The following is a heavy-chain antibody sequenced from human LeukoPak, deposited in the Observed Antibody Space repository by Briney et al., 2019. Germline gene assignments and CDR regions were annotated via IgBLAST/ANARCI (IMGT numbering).Heavy chain of an antibody. CDR1: GFTFSSYW. J-gene: IGHJ4*02. D-gene: IGHD3-22*01. V-gene: IGHV3-7*01. Sequence: GGSLRLSCAASGFTFSSYWMSWVRQAPGKGLEWVANIREDGGLKNYVDSVKGRFTIFRDNAQNLVYLQMNSLRAEDTAIYYCARDAYDKSGYPHYWGQGTPVTVSS. CDR3: ARDAYDKSGYPHY. CDR2: IREDGGLK.